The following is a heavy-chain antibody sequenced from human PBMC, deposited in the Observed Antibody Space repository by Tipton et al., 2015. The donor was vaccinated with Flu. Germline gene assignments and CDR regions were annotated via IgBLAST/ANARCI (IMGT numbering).Heavy chain of an antibody. CDR2: IRGSGGST. CDR1: GFTFSSYA. V-gene: IGHV3-23*01. J-gene: IGHJ5*02. D-gene: IGHD3-3*01. CDR3: AKDWNYDFWSGSNWFDP. Sequence: TASGFTFSSYAMSWVRQAPGKGLEWVSTIRGSGGSTYYADSVKGRFTISRDNSKNTLYLQINSLRAEDTAVYYCAKDWNYDFWSGSNWFDPWGQGTLVTVSS.